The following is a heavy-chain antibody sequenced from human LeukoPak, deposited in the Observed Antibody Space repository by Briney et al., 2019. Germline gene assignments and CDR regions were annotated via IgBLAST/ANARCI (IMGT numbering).Heavy chain of an antibody. J-gene: IGHJ4*02. CDR2: INPNSGGT. Sequence: GASVKVSCKASGGTFSSYAISWVRQAPGQGLEWMGWINPNSGGTNYAQKFQGKVTMTRDTSISTAYMELSRLRSDDTAVYYCARGKTYAIDYWGQGTLVTVSS. CDR3: ARGKTYAIDY. V-gene: IGHV1-2*02. CDR1: GGTFSSYA.